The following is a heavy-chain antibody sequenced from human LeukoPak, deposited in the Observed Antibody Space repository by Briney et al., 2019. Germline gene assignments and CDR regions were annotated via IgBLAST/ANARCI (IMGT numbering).Heavy chain of an antibody. CDR3: AKMWIFGVVIPFDY. V-gene: IGHV3-23*01. CDR1: GSTFSTYN. D-gene: IGHD3-3*01. J-gene: IGHJ4*02. Sequence: GGSLRLSCVASGSTFSTYNMDWVRQAPGKGLEWVSAISGSGGSTYYADSVKGRFTISRDNSKNTLYLQMNSLRAEDTAVYYCAKMWIFGVVIPFDYWGQGTLVTVSS. CDR2: ISGSGGST.